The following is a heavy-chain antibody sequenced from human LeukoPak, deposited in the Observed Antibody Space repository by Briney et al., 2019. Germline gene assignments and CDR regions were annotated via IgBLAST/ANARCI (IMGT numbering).Heavy chain of an antibody. D-gene: IGHD3-10*01. CDR1: GYTFTSYD. Sequence: ASVKVSCKASGYTFTSYDINWVRQATGQGLEWMGWMNPNSGNTGYAQKFQGGVTMTRNTSISTAYMELSSLRSEDTAVYYCARGLITMVRGVIIPGYWGQGTLVTVSS. CDR3: ARGLITMVRGVIIPGY. V-gene: IGHV1-8*01. CDR2: MNPNSGNT. J-gene: IGHJ4*02.